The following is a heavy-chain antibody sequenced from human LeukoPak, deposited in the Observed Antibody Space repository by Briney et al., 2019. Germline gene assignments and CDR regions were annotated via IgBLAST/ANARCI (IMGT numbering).Heavy chain of an antibody. CDR1: GYTFTGYY. D-gene: IGHD1-20*01. Sequence: ASVKVSCKASGYTFTGYYMHWVRQAPGQGLEWMGWINPNSGGTNYAQKFQGRVTMTRDTSISTAYMELSRLRSDDTAVYYCARAPYNWNDWYQDDWGQGTLVTVSS. J-gene: IGHJ4*02. V-gene: IGHV1-2*02. CDR2: INPNSGGT. CDR3: ARAPYNWNDWYQDD.